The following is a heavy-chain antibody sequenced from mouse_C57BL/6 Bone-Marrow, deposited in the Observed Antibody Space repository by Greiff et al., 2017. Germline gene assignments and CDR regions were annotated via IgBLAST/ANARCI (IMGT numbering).Heavy chain of an antibody. CDR2: INPYNGGT. CDR3: ARGYDREVYFDY. CDR1: GYTFTDYY. V-gene: IGHV1-19*01. Sequence: EVQLQQSGPVLVKPGASVKMSCKASGYTFTDYYMNWVKQSHGKSLEWIGVINPYNGGTSYNQKFKGKATLTVDKSSSTAYMELNSLTSEDSAVYYCARGYDREVYFDYWGQGTTLTVSS. J-gene: IGHJ2*01. D-gene: IGHD2-2*01.